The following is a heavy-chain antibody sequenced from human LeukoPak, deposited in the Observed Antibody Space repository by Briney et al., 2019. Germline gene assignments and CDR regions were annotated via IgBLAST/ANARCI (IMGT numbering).Heavy chain of an antibody. Sequence: ASVKVSCKASGYTVTSYDINWVRQATGQGLEWMGWMNPNSGNTGYAQKFQGRVTITRNTSISTAYMELSSLRSEDTAVYYCARDDSVEDTAWWFDPWGQGTLVTVSS. CDR2: MNPNSGNT. V-gene: IGHV1-8*03. J-gene: IGHJ5*02. D-gene: IGHD3-10*01. CDR3: ARDDSVEDTAWWFDP. CDR1: GYTVTSYD.